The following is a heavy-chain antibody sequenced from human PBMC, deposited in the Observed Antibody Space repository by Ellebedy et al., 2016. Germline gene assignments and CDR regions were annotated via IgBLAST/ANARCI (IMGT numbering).Heavy chain of an antibody. J-gene: IGHJ4*02. CDR2: INHSGST. CDR1: GGSFSGYY. Sequence: SETLSLXCAVYGGSFSGYYWSWIRQPPGKGLEWIGEINHSGSTNYNPSLKSRATISVDTSKNQFSLKLSSVTAADTAVYYCARAGYSSGWYVGAGTRIKSFDYWGQGTLVTVSS. V-gene: IGHV4-34*01. D-gene: IGHD6-19*01. CDR3: ARAGYSSGWYVGAGTRIKSFDY.